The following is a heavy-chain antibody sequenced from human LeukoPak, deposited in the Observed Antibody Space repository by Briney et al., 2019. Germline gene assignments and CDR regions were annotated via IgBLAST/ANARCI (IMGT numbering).Heavy chain of an antibody. CDR3: STTYYYDSSEGY. V-gene: IGHV3-15*07. CDR2: IKSKTDGGTT. Sequence: GGSLRLSCAASGFTFRNAWRNWVRKAPGKGLKWVGRIKSKTDGGTTDYAAPVKGRFTISRDDSKNTLYLQMNSLKTEDTAVYYCSTTYYYDSSEGYWGQGTLVTVSS. CDR1: GFTFRNAW. D-gene: IGHD3-22*01. J-gene: IGHJ4*02.